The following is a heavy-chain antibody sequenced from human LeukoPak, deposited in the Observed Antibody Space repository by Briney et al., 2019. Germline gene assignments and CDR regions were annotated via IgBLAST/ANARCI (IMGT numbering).Heavy chain of an antibody. J-gene: IGHJ4*02. D-gene: IGHD6-13*01. CDR3: ARPGYSSSWYFDS. CDR2: INDSGST. Sequence: SETLSLTCAVYGGSFSDHYWTWIRQPPGKGLQWIGEINDSGSTNYNPSLKGRVTILVDTSKNQFSLKLSSVSAADTAVYYCARPGYSSSWYFDSWGQGTLVTVSS. V-gene: IGHV4-34*01. CDR1: GGSFSDHY.